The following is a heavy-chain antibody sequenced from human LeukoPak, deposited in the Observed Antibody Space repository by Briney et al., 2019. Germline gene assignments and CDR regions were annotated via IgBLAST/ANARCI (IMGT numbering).Heavy chain of an antibody. CDR2: ISSSSSYI. V-gene: IGHV3-21*01. Sequence: GGSLRLSCAASGFTFSSYSMNWVRQAPGKGLEWVSSISSSSSYIYYADSVKGRFTISRDNSKNTLYLQMNSLRAEDTAVYYCASGVEPTHSSGWYDPSSDYWGQGTLVTVSS. J-gene: IGHJ4*02. D-gene: IGHD6-19*01. CDR3: ASGVEPTHSSGWYDPSSDY. CDR1: GFTFSSYS.